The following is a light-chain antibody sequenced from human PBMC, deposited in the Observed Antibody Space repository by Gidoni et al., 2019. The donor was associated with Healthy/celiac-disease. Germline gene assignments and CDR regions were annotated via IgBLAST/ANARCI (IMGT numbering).Light chain of an antibody. CDR2: EVS. CDR1: SSDVVGYNY. Sequence: QSALTPPASVSGSPGQSITISCTGTSSDVVGYNYVSWYQQHPGKAPKLMIYEVSNRPSGVSNRFSGSKSGNTASLTISGLQAEDEADYYCSSYTSSSTPVVFGGGTKLTVL. V-gene: IGLV2-14*01. CDR3: SSYTSSSTPVV. J-gene: IGLJ2*01.